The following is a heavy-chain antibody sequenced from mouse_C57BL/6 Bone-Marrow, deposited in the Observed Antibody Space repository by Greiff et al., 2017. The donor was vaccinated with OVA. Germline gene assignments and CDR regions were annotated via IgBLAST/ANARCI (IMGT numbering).Heavy chain of an antibody. CDR3: TTFYDGGYYAMDY. CDR1: GYTFTDYE. D-gene: IGHD2-3*01. V-gene: IGHV1-15*01. J-gene: IGHJ4*01. CDR2: IDPETGGT. Sequence: VQRVESGAELVRPGASVTLSCKASGYTFTDYEMHWVKQTPVHGLEWIGAIDPETGGTAYNQKFKGKAILTADKSSSTAYMELRSLTSEDSAVYYCTTFYDGGYYAMDYWGQGTSVTVSS.